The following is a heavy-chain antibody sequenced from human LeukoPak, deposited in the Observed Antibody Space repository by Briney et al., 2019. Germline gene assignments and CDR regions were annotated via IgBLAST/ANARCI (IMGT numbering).Heavy chain of an antibody. V-gene: IGHV3-48*03. J-gene: IGHJ5*02. CDR2: ISSSGNTI. CDR1: GFTLSSHE. Sequence: GGSLRLSCEASGFTLSSHEMNWLRQAPGKGLEWVSYISSSGNTIYYADSVRGRFTISRDNAKNSLYLQMNSLSAEDTAVYYCARRGNSAIFINWFYPWGQGTLVTASS. D-gene: IGHD1-26*01. CDR3: ARRGNSAIFINWFYP.